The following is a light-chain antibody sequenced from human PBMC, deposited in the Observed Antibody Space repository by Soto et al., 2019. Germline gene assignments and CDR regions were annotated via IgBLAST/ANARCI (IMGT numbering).Light chain of an antibody. J-gene: IGKJ1*01. Sequence: DIQMTQSPSTLSASVGDRVTITCRASQTITSDLNCYQQKPGKAPNLLIYAASGLQTGVPSRFSGSGSGTDFTLSISSLQREDFATYYCQQSYITPPGTFGQGTKVEIK. CDR3: QQSYITPPGT. CDR1: QTITSD. CDR2: AAS. V-gene: IGKV1-39*01.